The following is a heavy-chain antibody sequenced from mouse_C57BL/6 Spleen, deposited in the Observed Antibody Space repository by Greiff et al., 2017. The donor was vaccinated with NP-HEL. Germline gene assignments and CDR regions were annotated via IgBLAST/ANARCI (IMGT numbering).Heavy chain of an antibody. D-gene: IGHD3-2*02. Sequence: EVQLQQSGPELVKPGASVKISCKASGYSFTGYYMNWVKQSPEKSLEWIGEINPSTGGTTYNQKFKAKATLTVDKSSSTAYMQLKSLTSEDSAVYYCARGRRTAQGYYAMDYWGQGTSVTVSS. J-gene: IGHJ4*01. CDR1: GYSFTGYY. CDR2: INPSTGGT. CDR3: ARGRRTAQGYYAMDY. V-gene: IGHV1-42*01.